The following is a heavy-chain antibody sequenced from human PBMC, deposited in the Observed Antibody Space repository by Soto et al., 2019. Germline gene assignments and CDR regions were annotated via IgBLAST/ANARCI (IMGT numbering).Heavy chain of an antibody. CDR1: GYTFSDYY. J-gene: IGHJ4*02. CDR2: INPDRDGT. CDR3: VTAPPRLVNTDTYWNY. Sequence: QVRLVQSGAEVKKSGASVKFSCKASGYTFSDYYILWVRQAPGQGVEWMGWINPDRDGTNYAQKYQGRVTMTRDTSTSTAFLELSSLRSDDTAVYYCVTAPPRLVNTDTYWNYWGQGTLVTVSS. D-gene: IGHD6-19*01. V-gene: IGHV1-2*02.